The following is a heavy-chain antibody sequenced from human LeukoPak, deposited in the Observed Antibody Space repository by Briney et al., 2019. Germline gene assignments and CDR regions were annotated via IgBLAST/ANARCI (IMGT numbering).Heavy chain of an antibody. D-gene: IGHD1-26*01. J-gene: IGHJ4*02. CDR1: GFTFSSYS. CDR3: AKRWGVVGATTYPFDY. CDR2: ISGSDGST. Sequence: GGSLRLSCAASGFTFSSYSMNWVRQAPGKGLEWVSAISGSDGSTNYADSVKGRFTISRDNSKNTLYLQMNSLRAEDTAAYYCAKRWGVVGATTYPFDYWGQGTLVTVSS. V-gene: IGHV3-23*01.